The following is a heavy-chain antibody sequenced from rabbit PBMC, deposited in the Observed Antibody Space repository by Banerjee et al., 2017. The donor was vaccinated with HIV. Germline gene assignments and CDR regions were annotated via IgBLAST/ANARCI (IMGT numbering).Heavy chain of an antibody. CDR2: IDTGKGGT. D-gene: IGHD4-1*01. CDR1: GFDFSTYFL. V-gene: IGHV1S45*01. CDR3: ARDLAGVIGWNFNL. Sequence: QEQLVESGGGLVQPEGSLTLTCKASGFDFSTYFLSWVRQAPGKGLEWIGIIDTGKGGTAFATWAKGRFTISKASWTTVTLQMTSLTAADTASYFCARDLAGVIGWNFNLWGPGTLVTVS. J-gene: IGHJ4*01.